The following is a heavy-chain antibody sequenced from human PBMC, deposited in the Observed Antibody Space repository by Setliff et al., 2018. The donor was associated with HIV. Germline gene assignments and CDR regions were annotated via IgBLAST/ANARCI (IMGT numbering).Heavy chain of an antibody. CDR3: GAGSNYDDSGYYSPYFDY. D-gene: IGHD3-3*01. J-gene: IGHJ4*02. CDR1: GGSISGHY. V-gene: IGHV4-59*11. Sequence: SETLSLTCTVSGGSISGHYWTWIRQPPFKGLEWIGYIHYRGNTDYNPSLKSRVTMSVDTSKNQFSLKLSSVTAADTAVYYCGAGSNYDDSGYYSPYFDYWGQGALVTVSS. CDR2: IHYRGNT.